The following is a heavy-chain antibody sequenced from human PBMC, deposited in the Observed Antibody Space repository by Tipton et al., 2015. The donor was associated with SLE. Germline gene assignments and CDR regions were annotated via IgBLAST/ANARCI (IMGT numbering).Heavy chain of an antibody. CDR1: GGSISSHY. D-gene: IGHD3/OR15-3a*01. J-gene: IGHJ3*02. Sequence: TLSLTCTVSGGSISSHYWSWIRQPPGKGLEWIGYIYYSGSTNYNPSLKSRVTISVDTSKNQFSLKLSSVTAADTAVYYCARWTPAFDIWGQGTMVTVSS. V-gene: IGHV4-59*11. CDR3: ARWTPAFDI. CDR2: IYYSGST.